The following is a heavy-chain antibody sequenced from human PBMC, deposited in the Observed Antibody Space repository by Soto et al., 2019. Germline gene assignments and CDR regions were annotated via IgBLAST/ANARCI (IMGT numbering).Heavy chain of an antibody. Sequence: QVHLVESGGGVVQPGRSLRPSCAASGFTFDNYGMLWVRQAPGKGLEWVALISYDDTYKYYTDSVRGRFTISRDNSKNILFLQMNSLKADDTAVYYCAGGDYGDSIDYWGQGTLVTVSS. CDR1: GFTFDNYG. J-gene: IGHJ4*02. CDR3: AGGDYGDSIDY. CDR2: ISYDDTYK. V-gene: IGHV3-33*01. D-gene: IGHD4-17*01.